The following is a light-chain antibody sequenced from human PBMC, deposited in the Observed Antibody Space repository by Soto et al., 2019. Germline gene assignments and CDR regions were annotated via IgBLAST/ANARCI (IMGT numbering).Light chain of an antibody. V-gene: IGKV3-20*01. Sequence: EIVWTQSPGTLSLSPGERATLSCRASQSVSSSYLAWYQQNPGQAPRLLIYGASSRATGIPDRFSGSGSGTEFTLTISSLQSEEFAVYYCKHYHGWPITVGQGTRLDIK. CDR2: GAS. CDR1: QSVSSSY. CDR3: KHYHGWPIT. J-gene: IGKJ5*01.